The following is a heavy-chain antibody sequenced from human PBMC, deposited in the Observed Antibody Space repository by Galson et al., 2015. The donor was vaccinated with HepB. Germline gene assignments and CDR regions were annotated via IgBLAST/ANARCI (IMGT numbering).Heavy chain of an antibody. V-gene: IGHV3-15*01. D-gene: IGHD3-3*01. CDR1: GFTFSNAW. J-gene: IGHJ4*02. Sequence: SLRLSCAASGFTFSNAWMSWVRQAPGKGLEWVGRIKSKTDGGTTDYAAPVKGRFTISRDDSKNTLYLQMNSLKTEDTAVYYCYAAFGVVISNLPYFDYWGQGTLVTVSS. CDR3: YAAFGVVISNLPYFDY. CDR2: IKSKTDGGTT.